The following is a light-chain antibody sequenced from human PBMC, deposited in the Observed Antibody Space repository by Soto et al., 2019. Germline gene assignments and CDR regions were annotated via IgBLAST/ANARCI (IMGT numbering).Light chain of an antibody. CDR3: QQLESYPST. CDR1: QTISSW. J-gene: IGKJ4*01. CDR2: KAS. V-gene: IGKV1-5*03. Sequence: IQMTQSPSPLSGSVLGILTISFRASQTISSWLAWYQQKPGKAPKLLIYKASTLKSGVPSRFSGSGSGTDFTLTISSLQPEDFATYYCQQLESYPSTFGGGTKVDI.